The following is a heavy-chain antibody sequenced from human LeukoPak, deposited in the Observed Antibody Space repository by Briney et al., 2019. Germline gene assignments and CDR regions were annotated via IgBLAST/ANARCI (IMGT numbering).Heavy chain of an antibody. V-gene: IGHV3-30-3*01. CDR1: GFTFSSYA. CDR3: AGETEWVDAFDI. J-gene: IGHJ3*02. Sequence: GRSLRLSCAASGFTFSSYAMHWVRQAPGKGLEWVAVISYDGSNKYYADSVKGRFTISRDNSKNTLYLQMNSLRAEDTAVYYCAGETEWVDAFDIWGQGTMVTVSS. CDR2: ISYDGSNK. D-gene: IGHD2-8*01.